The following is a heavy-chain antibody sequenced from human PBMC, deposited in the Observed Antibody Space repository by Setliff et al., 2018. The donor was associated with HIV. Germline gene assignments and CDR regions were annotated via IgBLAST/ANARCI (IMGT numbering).Heavy chain of an antibody. CDR3: ARVRLGKNDLTPPRYTHALGY. CDR1: GYIFTVYH. D-gene: IGHD3-16*02. V-gene: IGHV1-2*02. J-gene: IGHJ4*02. CDR2: INPNSSDT. Sequence: GASVKVSCQASGYIFTVYHMHWVRPAPGQGLEWMGWINPNSSDTKYEEKFQGRVTMTSETSISTAYMELSRLRFDDTAVYYCARVRLGKNDLTPPRYTHALGYWGQGSLVTVSS.